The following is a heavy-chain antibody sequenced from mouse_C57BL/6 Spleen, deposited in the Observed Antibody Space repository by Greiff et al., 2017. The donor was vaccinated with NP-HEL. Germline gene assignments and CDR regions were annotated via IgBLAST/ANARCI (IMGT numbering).Heavy chain of an antibody. Sequence: VQLQQPGAELVKPGASVKLSCKASGYTFTSYWMHWVKQRPGQGLEWIGMIHPNSGSTNYNEKFKSKATLTVDKSSSTAYMQLSSLTSEDSAVYYCARDDYYGSSYYAMDYWGQGTSVTVSS. D-gene: IGHD1-1*01. J-gene: IGHJ4*01. CDR2: IHPNSGST. CDR1: GYTFTSYW. CDR3: ARDDYYGSSYYAMDY. V-gene: IGHV1-64*01.